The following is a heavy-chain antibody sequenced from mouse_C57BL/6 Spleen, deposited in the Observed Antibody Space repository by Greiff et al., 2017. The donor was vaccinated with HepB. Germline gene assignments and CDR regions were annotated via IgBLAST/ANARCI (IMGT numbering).Heavy chain of an antibody. Sequence: EVQLQQSVAELVRPGASVKLSCTASGFNIKNNYMHWVKQRPEQGLEWIGRIDPANGNTKYAPKFQGKATITADTSSNTAYLQLSSLTSEDTAIYYCARDGYSNFYAMDYWGQGTSVTVSS. D-gene: IGHD2-5*01. CDR3: ARDGYSNFYAMDY. J-gene: IGHJ4*01. CDR1: GFNIKNNY. CDR2: IDPANGNT. V-gene: IGHV14-3*01.